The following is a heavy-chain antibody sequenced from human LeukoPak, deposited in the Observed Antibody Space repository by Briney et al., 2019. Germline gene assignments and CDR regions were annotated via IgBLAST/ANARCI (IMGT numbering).Heavy chain of an antibody. J-gene: IGHJ6*02. CDR1: GGSISSYY. Sequence: SETLSLTYTVSGGSISSYYWSWIRQPAGKGLEWIGRIYTSGSTNYNPSLKSRVTMSVDTSKNQFSLKLSSVTAADTAVYYCARDWANYDFWSGVAYYYGMDVWGQGTTVTVSS. V-gene: IGHV4-4*07. D-gene: IGHD3-3*01. CDR3: ARDWANYDFWSGVAYYYGMDV. CDR2: IYTSGST.